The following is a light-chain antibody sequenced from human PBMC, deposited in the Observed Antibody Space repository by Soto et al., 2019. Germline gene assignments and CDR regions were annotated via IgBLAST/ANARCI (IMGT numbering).Light chain of an antibody. CDR1: SSDVGGYDF. Sequence: QSALTQPPSASGSPGQSVTISCTGTSSDVGGYDFVSWFQQHPGKVPKLMIYEVTKRPSGVPDRFSGSKSGNTASLTVSGLQPEDEGDYYCSSYAGTDNFVMFGGGTKLTVL. V-gene: IGLV2-8*01. J-gene: IGLJ3*02. CDR3: SSYAGTDNFVM. CDR2: EVT.